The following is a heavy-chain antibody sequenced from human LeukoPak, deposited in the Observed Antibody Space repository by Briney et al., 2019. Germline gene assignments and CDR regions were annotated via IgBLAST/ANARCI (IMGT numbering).Heavy chain of an antibody. D-gene: IGHD6-19*01. CDR2: IYPGDSDT. CDR3: ARLQGQWLPRDYYCGMDV. V-gene: IGHV5-51*01. J-gene: IGHJ6*02. CDR1: GYSSTSYY. Sequence: AESLKIFCKGSGYSSTSYYISWVRHMPGKGLEWMGIIYPGDSDTRYSSSFRGQVIISADKSISTAYLQWSSLKASDTAMYYCARLQGQWLPRDYYCGMDVWGQGTTVTVSS.